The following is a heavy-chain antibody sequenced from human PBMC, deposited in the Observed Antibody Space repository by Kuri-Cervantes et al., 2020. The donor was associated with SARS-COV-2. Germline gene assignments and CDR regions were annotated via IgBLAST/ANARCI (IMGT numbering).Heavy chain of an antibody. CDR3: ARPSIAARADAFDI. J-gene: IGHJ3*02. Sequence: SETLSLTCTVSGGSISSSSYYWGWLRQPPGKGLEWIGSIYYSGSTYYNPSLKSRVTISVDTSKNQFSLKLSSVTAADTAVYYCARPSIAARADAFDIWGQGTMVTVSS. V-gene: IGHV4-39*01. CDR2: IYYSGST. CDR1: GGSISSSSYY. D-gene: IGHD6-6*01.